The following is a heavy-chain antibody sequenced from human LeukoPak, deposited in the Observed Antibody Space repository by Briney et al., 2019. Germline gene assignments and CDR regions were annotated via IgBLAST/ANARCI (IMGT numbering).Heavy chain of an antibody. CDR2: INTSGNT. J-gene: IGHJ6*04. D-gene: IGHD5-12*01. V-gene: IGHV4-4*07. CDR3: ARERLGFRVDV. Sequence: MPSETLSLTCTVSGDSISNYYWSWIRKSAGKGLEWIGRINTSGNTNYNPSLKSRVTMSLDTSKNQFSLNVSSMTVADTAVFYCARERLGFRVDVWGKGTTVTVSS. CDR1: GDSISNYY.